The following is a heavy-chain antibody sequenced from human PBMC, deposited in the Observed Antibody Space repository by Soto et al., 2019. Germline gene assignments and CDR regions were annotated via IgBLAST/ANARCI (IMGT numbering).Heavy chain of an antibody. CDR1: GGSISSGDYY. Sequence: QVQLQESGPGLVKPSQTLSLTCTVSGGSISSGDYYWSWIRQPPGKGLEWIGYIYYSGSTYYNPSIKSRVTISVDTSKNQFSLKLSSVTAADTAVYFCARGGLPTIFPLYWGQGTLVTVSS. CDR3: ARGGLPTIFPLY. J-gene: IGHJ4*02. CDR2: IYYSGST. V-gene: IGHV4-30-4*01. D-gene: IGHD3-3*01.